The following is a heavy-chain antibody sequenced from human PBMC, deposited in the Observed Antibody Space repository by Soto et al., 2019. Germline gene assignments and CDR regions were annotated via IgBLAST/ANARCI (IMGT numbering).Heavy chain of an antibody. CDR3: SRVTAARRVDYYYYMDV. J-gene: IGHJ6*03. CDR2: ISWNSGSI. V-gene: IGHV3-9*01. D-gene: IGHD6-6*01. CDR1: GFTFDDYA. Sequence: GGSLRLSCAASGFTFDDYAMHWVRQAPGKGLEWVSGISWNSGSIGYADSVKGRFTISRDNAKNSLYLQMNSLRAEDTAVYYCSRVTAARRVDYYYYMDVWGKGTTVTAP.